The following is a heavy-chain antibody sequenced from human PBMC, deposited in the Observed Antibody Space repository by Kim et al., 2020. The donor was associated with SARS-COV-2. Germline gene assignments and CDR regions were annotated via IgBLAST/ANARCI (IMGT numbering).Heavy chain of an antibody. J-gene: IGHJ4*02. CDR2: IYTSGST. Sequence: ETLSLTCTVSGGSISSYYWSWIRQPAGKGLEWIGRIYTSGSTNYNPSLKSRVTMSVDTSKNQFSLKLSSVTAADTAVYYCARTRRGSGWSSDDYWGQGTLVTVSS. D-gene: IGHD6-19*01. V-gene: IGHV4-4*07. CDR3: ARTRRGSGWSSDDY. CDR1: GGSISSYY.